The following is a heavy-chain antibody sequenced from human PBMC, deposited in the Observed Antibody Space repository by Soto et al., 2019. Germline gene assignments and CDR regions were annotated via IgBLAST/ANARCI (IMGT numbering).Heavy chain of an antibody. CDR3: ARILFGRSVAGGYFYMDV. V-gene: IGHV2-26*01. Sequence: HVTLKESGPVLVKPTEPLTLTCTVSGFSLSNGKVGVSWIRQPPGKALEWLAHIFSNDEKSYTTSLKSRLTISEDTSKSQVVLTMTNVDPVDTATYYCARILFGRSVAGGYFYMDVWGKGTTVTVSS. CDR1: GFSLSNGKVG. D-gene: IGHD6-19*01. J-gene: IGHJ6*03. CDR2: IFSNDEK.